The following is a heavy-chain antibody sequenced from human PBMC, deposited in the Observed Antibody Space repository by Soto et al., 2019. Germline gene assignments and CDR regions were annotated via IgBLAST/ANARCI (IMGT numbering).Heavy chain of an antibody. CDR2: IWYDGSNK. CDR1: GFTFSSYG. V-gene: IGHV3-33*01. CDR3: AREVKRYSSSCAGY. D-gene: IGHD6-13*01. Sequence: PGGSLRLSCAASGFTFSSYGMHWVRQAPCKGLEWVAVIWYDGSNKYYADSVKGRFTISRDNSKNTLYLQMNSLRAEDTAVYYCAREVKRYSSSCAGYWGQGTLVTVSS. J-gene: IGHJ4*02.